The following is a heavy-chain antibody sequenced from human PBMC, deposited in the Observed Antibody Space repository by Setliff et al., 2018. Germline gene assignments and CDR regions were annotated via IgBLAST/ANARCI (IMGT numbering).Heavy chain of an antibody. CDR1: GDTFSSYA. J-gene: IGHJ4*02. D-gene: IGHD2-15*01. Sequence: ASVKVSCKASGDTFSSYAINWVRQAPGQGLEWMGGIIPIFGTANYAQKFQGRLTITTVGSTSTAYMELSGLTSADTAIYYCIVNMVRPVTGLDSWGPGTLVTVSS. CDR3: IVNMVRPVTGLDS. V-gene: IGHV1-69*05. CDR2: IIPIFGTA.